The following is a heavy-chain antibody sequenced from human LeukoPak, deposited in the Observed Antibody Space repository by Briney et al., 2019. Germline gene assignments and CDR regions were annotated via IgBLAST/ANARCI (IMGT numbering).Heavy chain of an antibody. CDR2: IYHSGST. J-gene: IGHJ4*02. CDR1: GGSLSSGGYY. D-gene: IGHD2/OR15-2a*01. V-gene: IGHV4-30-2*01. Sequence: SETLSLTCTVSGGSLSSGGYYWGWIRQPPGTGLEWIGYIYHSGSTYYNPSLKSRVTISVDRSKNQFSLKLSSVTAADTAVYYCARAIGNFDYWGQGTLVTVSS. CDR3: ARAIGNFDY.